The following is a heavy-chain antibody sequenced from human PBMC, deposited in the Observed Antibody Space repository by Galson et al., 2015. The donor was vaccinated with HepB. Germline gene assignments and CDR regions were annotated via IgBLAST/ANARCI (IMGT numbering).Heavy chain of an antibody. Sequence: QSGAEVKKPGESLRISCKGSGHSFTTYWINWVRQMPGKGLEWMGRIDPSDFYTDYSPSFQGHVSISADKSVNTAFLYWSSLKASDTAIYYCARQSKIVVPASDQHGMDVWGQGTTVTVSS. CDR1: GHSFTTYW. J-gene: IGHJ6*02. V-gene: IGHV5-10-1*01. CDR2: IDPSDFYT. CDR3: ARQSKIVVPASDQHGMDV. D-gene: IGHD3-22*01.